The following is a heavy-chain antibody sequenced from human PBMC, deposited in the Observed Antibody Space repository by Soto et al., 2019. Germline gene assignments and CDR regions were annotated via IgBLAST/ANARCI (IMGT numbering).Heavy chain of an antibody. Sequence: PGGSLRLSCAASGFTFSSYWMHWSRQDPGMGLVWVATINPDGTTTQYADFVKGRFTVSRDNAKNTVYLQMNSLRAEDTAVYYCARVSSSSWVAFEIWGQGTMVTVSS. CDR3: ARVSSSSWVAFEI. J-gene: IGHJ3*02. CDR2: INPDGTTT. V-gene: IGHV3-74*01. D-gene: IGHD6-13*01. CDR1: GFTFSSYW.